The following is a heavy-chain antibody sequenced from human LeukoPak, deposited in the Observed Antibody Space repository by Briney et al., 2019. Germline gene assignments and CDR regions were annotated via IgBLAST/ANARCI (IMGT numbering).Heavy chain of an antibody. D-gene: IGHD5-18*01. CDR2: INHSGST. CDR1: GGSFSGYY. V-gene: IGHV4-34*01. J-gene: IGHJ4*02. CDR3: ARDQVDTAMVFDY. Sequence: SETLSLTCAVYGGSFSGYYWSWIRQPPGKGLEWIGEINHSGSTNYNPSLKSRVTISVDTSKNQFSLKLSSVTAADTAVYYCARDQVDTAMVFDYWGQGTLVTVSS.